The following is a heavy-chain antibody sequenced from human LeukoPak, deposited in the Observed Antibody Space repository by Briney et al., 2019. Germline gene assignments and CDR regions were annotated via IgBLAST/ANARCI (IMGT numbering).Heavy chain of an antibody. CDR3: AREAGSSGWYSFDY. J-gene: IGHJ4*02. CDR2: IWYDGSNK. D-gene: IGHD6-19*01. V-gene: IGHV3-33*01. Sequence: PGGSLRLSCAASGFTFSSYSMHWVRQAPGKGLEWVAVIWYDGSNKYYADSVKGRFTISRDNSKNTLYLQMNSLRAEDTAVYYCAREAGSSGWYSFDYWGQGTLVTVSS. CDR1: GFTFSSYS.